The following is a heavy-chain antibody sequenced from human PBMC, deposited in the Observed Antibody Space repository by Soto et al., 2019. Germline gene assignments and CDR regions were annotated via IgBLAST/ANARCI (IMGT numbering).Heavy chain of an antibody. D-gene: IGHD5-18*01. CDR1: GFTFSSYW. CDR2: IKYDGSST. Sequence: GGSLRLSCAASGFTFSSYWMHWVRQAPGRGLMWVSHIKYDGSSTTYADSVKGRFTISRDNAKNTLFLQMNSLTAEDTAVYYCVREKTALVHFGMDVWGQGTTVTVSS. V-gene: IGHV3-74*01. J-gene: IGHJ6*02. CDR3: VREKTALVHFGMDV.